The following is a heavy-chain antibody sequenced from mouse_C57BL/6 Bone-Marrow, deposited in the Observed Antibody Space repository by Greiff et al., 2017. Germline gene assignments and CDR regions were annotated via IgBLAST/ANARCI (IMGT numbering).Heavy chain of an antibody. Sequence: QVQLKESGAELVRPGTSVKMSCKASGYTFTNYWIGWAKQRPGHGLEWIGDIYPGGGYTNYNEKFKGKATLTADKSSSTAYMQFSSLTSEDSAIYYCARRYGSSRYYYAMDYWGQGTSVTVSS. CDR2: IYPGGGYT. D-gene: IGHD1-1*01. J-gene: IGHJ4*01. CDR1: GYTFTNYW. CDR3: ARRYGSSRYYYAMDY. V-gene: IGHV1-63*01.